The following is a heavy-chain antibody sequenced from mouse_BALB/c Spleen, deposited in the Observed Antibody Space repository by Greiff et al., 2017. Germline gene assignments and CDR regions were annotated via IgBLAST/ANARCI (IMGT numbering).Heavy chain of an antibody. CDR1: GFSLTSYG. CDR3: AIYGSSYVPHAMDY. J-gene: IGHJ4*01. V-gene: IGHV2-9*02. D-gene: IGHD1-1*01. Sequence: VQGVESGPGLVAPSQSLSITCTVSGFSLTSYGVHWVRQPPGKGLEWLGVIWAGGSTNYNSALMSRLSISKDNSKSQVFLKMNSLQTDDTAMYYCAIYGSSYVPHAMDYWGQGTSVTVSS. CDR2: IWAGGST.